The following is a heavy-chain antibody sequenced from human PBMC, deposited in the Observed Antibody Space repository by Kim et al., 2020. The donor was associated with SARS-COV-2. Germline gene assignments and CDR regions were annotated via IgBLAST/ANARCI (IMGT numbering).Heavy chain of an antibody. D-gene: IGHD2-2*01. Sequence: ASVKVSCKASGYTFTSYAMHWVRQAPGQRLEWMGWINAGNGNTKYSQKFQGRVTITRDTSASTAYMELSSLRSEDTAVYYCARRPVPAAMASSSWYPLDYWGQGTLVTVSS. CDR2: INAGNGNT. V-gene: IGHV1-3*01. CDR3: ARRPVPAAMASSSWYPLDY. J-gene: IGHJ4*02. CDR1: GYTFTSYA.